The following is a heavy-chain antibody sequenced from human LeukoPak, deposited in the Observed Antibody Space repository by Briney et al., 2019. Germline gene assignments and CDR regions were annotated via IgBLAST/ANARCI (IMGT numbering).Heavy chain of an antibody. V-gene: IGHV3-23*01. J-gene: IGHJ6*03. D-gene: IGHD2-2*01. CDR2: ISGSGGST. CDR1: GFTFSSYA. Sequence: GGSLRLSCAASGFTFSSYAMSWVRQAPGKGLEWVSAISGSGGSTYYADSVKGRFTISRDNAKNSLYLQMNSLRAEDTAVYYCARDGAAMDYYYYYMDVWGKGTTVTISS. CDR3: ARDGAAMDYYYYYMDV.